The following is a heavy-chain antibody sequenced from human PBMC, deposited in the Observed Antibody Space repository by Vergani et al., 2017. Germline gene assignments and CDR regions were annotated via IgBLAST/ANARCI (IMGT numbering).Heavy chain of an antibody. J-gene: IGHJ3*02. D-gene: IGHD2/OR15-2a*01. CDR1: GFTFGDYA. Sequence: EVQLVESGGGLVQPGRSLRLSCTASGFTFGDYAMSWFRQAPGKGLEWVSGINWNGGSTGYADSVKGRFTISRDNAKNSLYLQMNSLRAEDTALYHCARSTTADAFDIWGQGTMVTVSS. V-gene: IGHV3-20*01. CDR3: ARSTTADAFDI. CDR2: INWNGGST.